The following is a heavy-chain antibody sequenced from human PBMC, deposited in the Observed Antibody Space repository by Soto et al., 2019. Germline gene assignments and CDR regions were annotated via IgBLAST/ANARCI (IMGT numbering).Heavy chain of an antibody. J-gene: IGHJ4*02. V-gene: IGHV4-31*03. CDR3: ARVPHILFMGGFGY. CDR1: GGSISSGGYY. D-gene: IGHD3-16*01. Sequence: SETLSLTCTVSGGSISSGGYYWSWIRQHPGKGLEWIGYIYSSGSTYYNPSLKSRVTISVDTSKNQFSLKLSSVTAADTAVYYCARVPHILFMGGFGYWGQGTLVTVSS. CDR2: IYSSGST.